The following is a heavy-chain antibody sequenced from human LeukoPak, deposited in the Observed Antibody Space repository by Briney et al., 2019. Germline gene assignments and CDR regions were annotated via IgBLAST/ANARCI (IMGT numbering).Heavy chain of an antibody. D-gene: IGHD3-22*01. CDR1: GFTFSRHG. Sequence: SGGSLRLSCAPSGFTFSRHGMHWVRQAPGKGLEWVAIISNDGSRKYYAHSVEGRFTISRDNSKNTLYLQMDSLRAEDTAVYYCARRARDSSGYSFDYWGQGTLVTVSS. J-gene: IGHJ4*02. CDR3: ARRARDSSGYSFDY. CDR2: ISNDGSRK. V-gene: IGHV3-30*03.